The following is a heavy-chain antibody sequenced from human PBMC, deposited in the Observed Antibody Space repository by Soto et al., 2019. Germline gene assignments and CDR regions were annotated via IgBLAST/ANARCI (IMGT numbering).Heavy chain of an antibody. J-gene: IGHJ3*02. CDR1: GFSFTNYW. CDR3: ARPEHISGYYLRPYNI. D-gene: IGHD3-22*01. V-gene: IGHV5-51*01. Sequence: PGESLKISCKTSGFSFTNYWIGWVRQMPGKGLEWIGMIYPGDSDTKYGPSFQGQVTISADKSTTTAYLQWSSLKASDTAIYYCARPEHISGYYLRPYNIWGQGTMVTVSS. CDR2: IYPGDSDT.